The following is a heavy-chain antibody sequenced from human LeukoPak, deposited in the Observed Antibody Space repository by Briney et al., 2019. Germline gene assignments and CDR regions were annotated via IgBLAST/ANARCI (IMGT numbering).Heavy chain of an antibody. D-gene: IGHD1-26*01. V-gene: IGHV3-23*01. Sequence: PGXSLRLSCAASGFTFSRYAMSWVRQAPGKGVEWVSAISGSGGSTYYADSVKGRFTISRHNSKNTLYLQMNSLRAEDTAVYYCAKGGSSRFYFDYWGQGTLVTVSS. CDR1: GFTFSRYA. CDR2: ISGSGGST. J-gene: IGHJ4*02. CDR3: AKGGSSRFYFDY.